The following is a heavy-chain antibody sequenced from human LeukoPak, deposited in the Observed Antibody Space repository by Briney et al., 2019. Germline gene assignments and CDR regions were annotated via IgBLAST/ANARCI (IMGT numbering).Heavy chain of an antibody. D-gene: IGHD6-19*01. Sequence: ASVKVSCKASGGTFTSYDINWVRQATGQGLEWMGWMNPNSGNTGYAQKFQGRVTITRNTSISTAYMELSSLRSEDTAVYYCARGRHSSGWYPDYYYMDVWGKGTTVTVSS. J-gene: IGHJ6*03. V-gene: IGHV1-8*03. CDR3: ARGRHSSGWYPDYYYMDV. CDR1: GGTFTSYD. CDR2: MNPNSGNT.